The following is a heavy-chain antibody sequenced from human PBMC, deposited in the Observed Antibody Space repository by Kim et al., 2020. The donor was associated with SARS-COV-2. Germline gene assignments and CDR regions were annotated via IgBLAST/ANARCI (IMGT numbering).Heavy chain of an antibody. Sequence: RVSGIVTHYADSVKGRFTISRDNSKSTLFLQMNYLRAEDTAIYYCEASDYWGQGSLVTVSS. CDR3: EASDY. CDR2: RVSGIVT. V-gene: IGHV3-23*01. J-gene: IGHJ4*02.